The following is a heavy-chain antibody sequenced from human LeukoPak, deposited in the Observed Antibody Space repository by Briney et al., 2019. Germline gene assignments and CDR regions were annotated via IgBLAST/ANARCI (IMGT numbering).Heavy chain of an antibody. J-gene: IGHJ5*02. CDR3: AREGTSHSQLGFDP. Sequence: ASVKVSSKASGGTFSSYAISWVRQAPGQGLEWMGGIIPIFGTANYAQKFQGRVTITTDESTSTAYMELSSLRSEDTAVYYCAREGTSHSQLGFDPWGQGTLVTVSS. V-gene: IGHV1-69*05. D-gene: IGHD2-2*01. CDR1: GGTFSSYA. CDR2: IIPIFGTA.